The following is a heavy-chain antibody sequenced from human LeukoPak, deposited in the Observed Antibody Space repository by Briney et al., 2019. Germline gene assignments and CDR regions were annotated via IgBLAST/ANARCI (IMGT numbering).Heavy chain of an antibody. D-gene: IGHD4/OR15-4a*01. V-gene: IGHV3-33*01. CDR1: GFTFSSYG. Sequence: GGSLRLSCAASGFTFSSYGMHWVRQAPGKGLEWVAVIWYDGSNKYYADSVKGRFTISRDNAKNSLYLQMNSLRAEDTAVYYCARDYGAIDYWGQGTLVTVSS. J-gene: IGHJ4*02. CDR3: ARDYGAIDY. CDR2: IWYDGSNK.